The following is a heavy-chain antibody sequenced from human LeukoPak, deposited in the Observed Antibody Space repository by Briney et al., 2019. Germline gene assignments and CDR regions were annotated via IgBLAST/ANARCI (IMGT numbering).Heavy chain of an antibody. CDR3: ARDRGWSQTYGSGTYGLDY. CDR1: GGSISSTSYY. V-gene: IGHV4-39*07. D-gene: IGHD3-10*01. CDR2: IYYSGST. J-gene: IGHJ4*02. Sequence: SETLSLTCTVSGGSISSTSYYWGWIRQPPGKGLEWIGNIYYSGSTYYNPSLKSRVTISVDTSKNQFSLKLSSVTAADTAVYYCARDRGWSQTYGSGTYGLDYWGQGTLVTVSS.